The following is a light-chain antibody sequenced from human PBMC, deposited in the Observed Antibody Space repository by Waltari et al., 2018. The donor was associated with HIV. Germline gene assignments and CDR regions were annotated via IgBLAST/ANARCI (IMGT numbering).Light chain of an antibody. Sequence: SSDLPQDPAFSVPLGQPFGFPCQGDSPRIFYARWYQQKPEQAPVLVIYGKNNRPSGIPDRFSDSSSGNTASLTITGAQAEDEADYYCNSRDSSGNHVVFGGGTRLTVL. V-gene: IGLV3-19*01. CDR2: GKN. J-gene: IGLJ2*01. CDR3: NSRDSSGNHVV. CDR1: SPRIFY.